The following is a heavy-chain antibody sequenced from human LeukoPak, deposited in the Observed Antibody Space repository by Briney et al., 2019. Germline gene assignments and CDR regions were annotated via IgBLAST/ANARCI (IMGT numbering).Heavy chain of an antibody. D-gene: IGHD6-19*01. Sequence: GASVKVSCKASGYTFTGYYMHWVRQAPGQGLEWMGWINPNSGGTNYAQKFQGRVAMTRDTSISTAYMELSRLRSDDTAVYYCARVYSSGWNVDYWGQGTLVTVSS. V-gene: IGHV1-2*02. CDR1: GYTFTGYY. CDR2: INPNSGGT. J-gene: IGHJ4*02. CDR3: ARVYSSGWNVDY.